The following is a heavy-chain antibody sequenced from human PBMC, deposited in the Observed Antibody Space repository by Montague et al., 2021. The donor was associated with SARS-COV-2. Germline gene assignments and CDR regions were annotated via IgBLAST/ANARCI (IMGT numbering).Heavy chain of an antibody. Sequence: SETLSLTCTVSHLSNARDVFCVWLRQSPGRGLQWIATNHHSGTTYYHPSLMRRVTISVNPSSNQFSLRLRSVTDADTAVNYCARFFSSSGNNWFDPWGQGTQVTVSA. CDR3: ARFFSSSGNNWFDP. V-gene: IGHV4-38-2*02. J-gene: IGHJ5*02. D-gene: IGHD3-10*01. CDR2: NHHSGTT. CDR1: HLSNARDVF.